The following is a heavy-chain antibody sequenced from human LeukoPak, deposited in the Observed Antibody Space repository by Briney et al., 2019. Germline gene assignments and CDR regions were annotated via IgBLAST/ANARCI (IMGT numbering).Heavy chain of an antibody. CDR1: GGSFSGYY. CDR2: INHSGST. V-gene: IGHV4-34*01. CDR3: VKAAVAVDY. J-gene: IGHJ4*02. Sequence: SETLSLTCAVYGGSFSGYYWSWIRQPPGKGLEWIGEINHSGSTNYNPSLKSRVTISLDKSKNQFSLKLTSVTAADTAVYYCVKAAVAVDYWGQGTLVTVSS. D-gene: IGHD6-19*01.